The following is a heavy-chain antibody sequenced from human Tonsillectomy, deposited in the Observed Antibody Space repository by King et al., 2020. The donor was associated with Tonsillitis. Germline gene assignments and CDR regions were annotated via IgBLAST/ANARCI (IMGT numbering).Heavy chain of an antibody. D-gene: IGHD3-10*01. CDR2: IRYDGSNK. CDR1: GFTFSSYG. Sequence: VQLVESGGGVVQPGGSLRLSCAASGFTFSSYGMHWVRQAPGKGLEWVAFIRYDGSNKYYADSLKGRFTISRDNSKNTLYLQMNSLRAEDTAVYYCAKDLYYGSGKHYQLDVWGQGTTVTVSS. CDR3: AKDLYYGSGKHYQLDV. V-gene: IGHV3-30*02. J-gene: IGHJ6*02.